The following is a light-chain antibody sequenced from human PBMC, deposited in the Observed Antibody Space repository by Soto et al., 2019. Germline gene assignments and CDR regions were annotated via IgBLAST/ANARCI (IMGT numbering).Light chain of an antibody. CDR1: SSDVGGYNY. CDR3: SSYAGSNNILYV. Sequence: QSVLTQPPSASGSPGQSVTISCTGTSSDVGGYNYVSWYQQHPGKAPKLMIYEVTKRPSGVPDRFSGSKSGNTASLTVSGLQAEYEADYYCSSYAGSNNILYVFGTGTKVTVL. V-gene: IGLV2-8*01. CDR2: EVT. J-gene: IGLJ1*01.